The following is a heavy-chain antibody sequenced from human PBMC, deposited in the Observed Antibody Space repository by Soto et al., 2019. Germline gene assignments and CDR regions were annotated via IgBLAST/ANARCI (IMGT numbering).Heavy chain of an antibody. CDR1: GFTFSNYG. Sequence: QVQLVESGGGVVQPGRSLRLSCAASGFTFSNYGMHWVRQAPGKGLEWVALISYDGGNKYYVDSVKGRSTISRDNSKNTLYLQMNSLRPEDTAVYYCAKDLYHGSGRPADWFAPGGQGTLVSVS. D-gene: IGHD3-10*01. CDR2: ISYDGGNK. CDR3: AKDLYHGSGRPADWFAP. V-gene: IGHV3-30*18. J-gene: IGHJ5*02.